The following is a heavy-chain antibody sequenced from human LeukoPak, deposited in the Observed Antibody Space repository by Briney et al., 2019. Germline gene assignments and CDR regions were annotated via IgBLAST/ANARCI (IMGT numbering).Heavy chain of an antibody. CDR3: ARDGFITRRFDP. CDR1: GYTFTSYE. Sequence: PSVKVSFKSAGYTFTSYEINWVRHATGQGHEWKGWMNPNGGNTGYAQKFQGRVTMTRNTSISTAYMELSSLRSEDTAVYYCARDGFITRRFDPWGQGTLVTVSS. V-gene: IGHV1-8*01. J-gene: IGHJ5*02. D-gene: IGHD3-22*01. CDR2: MNPNGGNT.